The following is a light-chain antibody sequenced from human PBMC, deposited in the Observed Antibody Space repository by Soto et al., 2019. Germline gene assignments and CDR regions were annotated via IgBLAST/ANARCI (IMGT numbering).Light chain of an antibody. CDR2: GAS. J-gene: IGKJ1*01. Sequence: EILMTQSPDTLSVSPGERVTLSCRASRTVSNRLAWYQQRPGQAPRLLIFGASNRATGIPDRFSASGSGTKFTLTISRLEPEDVAVYYCQQYATSPLTFGHGTKVDIK. CDR3: QQYATSPLT. V-gene: IGKV3-20*01. CDR1: RTVSNR.